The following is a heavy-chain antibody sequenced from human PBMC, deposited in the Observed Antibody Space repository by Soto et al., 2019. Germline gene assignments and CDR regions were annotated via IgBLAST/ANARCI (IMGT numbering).Heavy chain of an antibody. CDR2: ISSSSSYI. Sequence: PGGSLRLSCAASGFTSSSYSMNWVRQAPGKGLEWVSSISSSSSYIYYADTVKGRFTISRDNAKNSLYLQMNSLRAEDTAVYYCARDLGSSTSHWGQGTLVTVSS. J-gene: IGHJ4*02. D-gene: IGHD2-2*01. CDR3: ARDLGSSTSH. V-gene: IGHV3-21*01. CDR1: GFTSSSYS.